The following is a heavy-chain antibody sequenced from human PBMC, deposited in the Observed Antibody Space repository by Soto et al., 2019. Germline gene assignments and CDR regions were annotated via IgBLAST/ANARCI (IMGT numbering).Heavy chain of an antibody. CDR3: AKDRVLRFLEWLSDYYGMDV. V-gene: IGHV3-30*18. CDR1: GFTFSSYG. D-gene: IGHD3-3*01. J-gene: IGHJ6*02. CDR2: ISYDGSNK. Sequence: GGSLRLSCAASGFTFSSYGMHWVRQAPGKGLEWVAVISYDGSNKYYADSVKGRFTISRDNSKNTLYLQMNSLRAEDTAVYYCAKDRVLRFLEWLSDYYGMDVWGQGTTVTVSS.